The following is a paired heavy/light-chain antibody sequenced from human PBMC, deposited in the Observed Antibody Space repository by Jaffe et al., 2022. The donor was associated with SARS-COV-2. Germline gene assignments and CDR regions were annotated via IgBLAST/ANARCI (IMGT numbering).Light chain of an antibody. J-gene: IGLJ3*02. Sequence: QSALTQPPSVSGAPGQRVTISCTGSNSNIGAGYDIHWYQQFPGRAPKLLIFGNINRHSGVPDRFSASKSDTSASLAISGLQADDEADYFCQTYDSSLSGWVFGGGTKLTVL. CDR3: QTYDSSLSGWV. V-gene: IGLV1-40*01. CDR1: NSNIGAGYD. CDR2: GNI.
Heavy chain of an antibody. D-gene: IGHD2-21*02. CDR2: ISPTGDSI. CDR3: ARDGDCGGDCDSWIRGFDV. CDR1: GFTFRSYF. J-gene: IGHJ3*01. V-gene: IGHV3-21*04. Sequence: EVQLVESGGGLVKPGGTLRLSCTASGFTFRSYFMNWVRQAPGKGLEWVSSISPTGDSIDYADSVKGRFTISRDNVKNSMFLQMDRLRAEDTAIYYCARDGDCGGDCDSWIRGFDVWGRGTVVTVSS.